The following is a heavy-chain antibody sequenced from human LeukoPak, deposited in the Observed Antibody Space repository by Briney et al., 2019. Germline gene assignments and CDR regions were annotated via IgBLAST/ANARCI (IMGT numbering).Heavy chain of an antibody. CDR2: ISGIGGST. Sequence: PGGSLSLSCAASGFTFSSYAISWVRQAPGKGREWVSAISGIGGSTYYTDSVKGPFTISRENSKNPLYLQMNRLGAEDTAVCYCAKDRQHANYYCSGGSCFLYWGQGTRVTVSS. V-gene: IGHV3-23*01. CDR1: GFTFSSYA. D-gene: IGHD2-15*01. J-gene: IGHJ4*02. CDR3: AKDRQHANYYCSGGSCFLY.